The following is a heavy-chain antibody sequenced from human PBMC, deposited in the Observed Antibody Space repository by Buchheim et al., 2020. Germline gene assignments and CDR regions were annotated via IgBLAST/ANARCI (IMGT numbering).Heavy chain of an antibody. V-gene: IGHV4-31*03. J-gene: IGHJ6*02. D-gene: IGHD3-22*01. CDR2: IYYSGST. CDR3: ARSNYYDSSGYYAKYYYYYGMDV. Sequence: QVQLQESGPGLVKPSQTLSLTCTVSGGSISSGGYYWSWIRQHPGKGLEWIGYIYYSGSTYYNPSLKSRVTISVDTSKNQFSLKLSSVTAADTAVYYCARSNYYDSSGYYAKYYYYYGMDVWGQETT. CDR1: GGSISSGGYY.